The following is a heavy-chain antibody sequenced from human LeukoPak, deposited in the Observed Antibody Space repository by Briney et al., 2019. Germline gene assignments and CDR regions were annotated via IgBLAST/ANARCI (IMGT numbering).Heavy chain of an antibody. CDR2: IYYSGST. CDR3: ARVTGYVMEDYFDY. D-gene: IGHD6-13*01. Sequence: TPSETLSLTCTVSGGSISSYYWSWIRQPPGKGLEWIGYIYYSGSTNYNPSLKSRVTISVDTSKNQFSLRLSSVTAADTAVYYCARVTGYVMEDYFDYWGQGTLVTVSS. CDR1: GGSISSYY. V-gene: IGHV4-59*01. J-gene: IGHJ4*02.